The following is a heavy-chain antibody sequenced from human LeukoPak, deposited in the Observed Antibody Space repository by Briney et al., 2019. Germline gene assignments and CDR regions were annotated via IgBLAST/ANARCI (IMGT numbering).Heavy chain of an antibody. J-gene: IGHJ6*02. D-gene: IGHD1-1*01. CDR3: ARDSVAAIGTGYYYYGMDV. V-gene: IGHV4-30-4*01. Sequence: SETLSLTCTVSGGSISSSSYYWSWIRQPPGKGLEWIGYIFYSGSTHYNPSLRSRVTISLDTSKNQFSLKLSSVTAADTAVYYCARDSVAAIGTGYYYYGMDVWGQGTTVTVSS. CDR2: IFYSGST. CDR1: GGSISSSSYY.